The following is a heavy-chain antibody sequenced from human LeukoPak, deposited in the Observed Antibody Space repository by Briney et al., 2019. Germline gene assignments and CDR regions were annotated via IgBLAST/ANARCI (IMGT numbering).Heavy chain of an antibody. J-gene: IGHJ5*02. CDR1: GGSISSGGYY. CDR3: ARYCSSTNCYKGGFDP. CDR2: IYYSGST. Sequence: SETLSLTCTVSGGSISSGGYYWSWIRQHPGQGLEWIGYIYYSGSTYSNPSLKSRVTISVNTSKNQFSLNLSSVTAADTAVYYCARYCSSTNCYKGGFDPWGQGTLVTVSS. D-gene: IGHD2-2*02. V-gene: IGHV4-31*03.